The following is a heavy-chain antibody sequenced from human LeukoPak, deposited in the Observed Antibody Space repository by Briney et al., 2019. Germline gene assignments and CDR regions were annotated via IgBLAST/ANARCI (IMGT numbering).Heavy chain of an antibody. D-gene: IGHD6-19*01. V-gene: IGHV3-21*04. J-gene: IGHJ4*02. CDR3: ATYSSGYLYFDY. CDR2: ISSSSSYV. CDR1: GFTFSSYS. Sequence: PGGSLRLSCAASGFTFSSYSMNWVRQAPGKGLEWVSSISSSSSYVYYADSVKGRFTISRDNAKNSLYLQMNSLRAEDTAVYYCATYSSGYLYFDYWGQGTLVTVSS.